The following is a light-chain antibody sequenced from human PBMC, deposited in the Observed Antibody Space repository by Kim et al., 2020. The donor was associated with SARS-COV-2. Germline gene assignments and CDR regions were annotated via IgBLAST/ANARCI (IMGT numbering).Light chain of an antibody. CDR1: NIGSKS. V-gene: IGLV3-21*04. J-gene: IGLJ3*02. CDR3: QVWDSGSDQWV. Sequence: APGKTARITCGGNNIGSKSVTWYQQKPGQAPVLVITYNRDRPSGIPERFSGSNSGNTATLTNSRVEAGDEADYYCQVWDSGSDQWVFGGGTQLTVL. CDR2: YNR.